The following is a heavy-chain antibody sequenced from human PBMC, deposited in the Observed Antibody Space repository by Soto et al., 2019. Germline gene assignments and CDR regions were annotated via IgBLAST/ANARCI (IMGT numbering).Heavy chain of an antibody. D-gene: IGHD3-22*01. V-gene: IGHV1-46*01. Sequence: QVQLVQSGAEVKKPGASVKVSCKASGYFFTSYSMHWVRQAPRQGLEWMGVINPSGGSTSHAQKFQGRVTMTRDTSTSTVYMELSCLRSEDTAVYYCARESAGTSDFESSGDFDSWGQGTLVTVSS. CDR1: GYFFTSYS. J-gene: IGHJ4*02. CDR2: INPSGGST. CDR3: ARESAGTSDFESSGDFDS.